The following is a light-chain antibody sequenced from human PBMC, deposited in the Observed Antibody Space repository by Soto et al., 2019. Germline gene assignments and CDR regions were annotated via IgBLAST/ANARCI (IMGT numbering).Light chain of an antibody. CDR3: QQYNNWLIT. J-gene: IGKJ5*01. CDR1: QSVSGN. CDR2: GAS. V-gene: IGKV3-15*01. Sequence: EIVMTQSPATLSVSPGERATLSCRASQSVSGNLAWYQQKPGQAPSLLIYGASTRATGLPARFSGSGSGTEFTLTIRSLQSADFAVYYCQQYNNWLITFGQGTRLEIK.